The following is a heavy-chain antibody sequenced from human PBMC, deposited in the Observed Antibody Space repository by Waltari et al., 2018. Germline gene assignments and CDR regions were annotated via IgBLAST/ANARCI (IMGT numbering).Heavy chain of an antibody. D-gene: IGHD3-3*01. Sequence: EVQLLESGGGLVQPGGSLRLSCAASGFTFSSYAMSWVRQAPGKGLEWVSAISGSGGSTYYADSGNGRFTISRDNSKNTLYRQMNSLRAEDTAVYYCAKQGHIRFLGGIDPWGQGTLVTVSS. J-gene: IGHJ5*02. CDR1: GFTFSSYA. CDR3: AKQGHIRFLGGIDP. V-gene: IGHV3-23*01. CDR2: ISGSGGST.